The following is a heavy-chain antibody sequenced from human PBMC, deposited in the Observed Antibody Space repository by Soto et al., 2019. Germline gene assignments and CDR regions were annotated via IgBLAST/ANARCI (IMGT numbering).Heavy chain of an antibody. CDR1: GYSFTSYW. J-gene: IGHJ4*02. CDR3: ARLLDTAMVSSPDY. V-gene: IGHV5-51*01. Sequence: PGESLKISCKGSGYSFTSYWIGWVRQMPGKGLGWMGIVYPGDSDTRYSPSFQGQVTISADKSISTAYLQWSTLKASDTAMYYCARLLDTAMVSSPDYWGQRTLVTVSS. D-gene: IGHD5-18*01. CDR2: VYPGDSDT.